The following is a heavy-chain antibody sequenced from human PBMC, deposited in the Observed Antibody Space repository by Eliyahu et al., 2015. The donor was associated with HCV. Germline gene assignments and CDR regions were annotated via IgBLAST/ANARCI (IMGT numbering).Heavy chain of an antibody. CDR2: IGGSGGPT. J-gene: IGHJ4*02. CDR1: GFTFNNHA. CDR3: AKGGPAYCSSVSCPWDH. Sequence: EVFLLESGGGLGQRGGSLRLSCAVSGFTFNNHAMSWVRRAPGKGLEWVSVIGGSGGPTYYADSVKGRFTISKDSSKDMLYLQMSDLKDEDTAVYFCAKGGPAYCSSVSCPWDHWGQGTLVTVSS. V-gene: IGHV3-23*01. D-gene: IGHD2-2*01.